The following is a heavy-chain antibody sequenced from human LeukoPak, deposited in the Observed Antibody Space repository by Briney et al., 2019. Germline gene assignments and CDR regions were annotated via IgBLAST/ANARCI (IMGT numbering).Heavy chain of an antibody. J-gene: IGHJ5*02. Sequence: SETLSLTCAVYGGSFSGYYWSWLRQPPGKGLEWIGEINHSGSTKYKPSLKSRVSISVDTSKNQFSLMLSSVTAADTAVYYCARVWGRADRVVVVPAAIRKARNNWFDPWGQGTLVTVSS. CDR3: ARVWGRADRVVVVPAAIRKARNNWFDP. V-gene: IGHV4-34*01. D-gene: IGHD2-2*01. CDR1: GGSFSGYY. CDR2: INHSGST.